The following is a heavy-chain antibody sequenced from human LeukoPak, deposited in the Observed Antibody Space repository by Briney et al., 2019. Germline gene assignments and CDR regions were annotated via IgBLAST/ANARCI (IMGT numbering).Heavy chain of an antibody. Sequence: PGGSLRLSCAASGFTFSSYWMSWVRQAPGKGLEWVANIKQDGSEKYYVDSVKGRFTISRDDSKTTVYLLMNSLRAEDTAVYYCAREVAPLYFHYGMDVWGEGTTVTVSS. CDR2: IKQDGSEK. CDR1: GFTFSSYW. V-gene: IGHV3-7*04. J-gene: IGHJ6*01. CDR3: AREVAPLYFHYGMDV. D-gene: IGHD2-21*01.